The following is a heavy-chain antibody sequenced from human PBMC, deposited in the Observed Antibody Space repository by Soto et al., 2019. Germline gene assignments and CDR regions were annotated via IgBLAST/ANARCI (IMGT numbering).Heavy chain of an antibody. CDR3: ARATEKVYGMDV. CDR2: IYYSGST. CDR1: GGSISSGDYY. V-gene: IGHV4-30-4*01. J-gene: IGHJ6*02. Sequence: SETLSLTCTVSGGSISSGDYYWSWIRQPPGKGLEWIGYIYYSGSTYYNPSLKSRVTISVDTSKNQFSLKLSSVTAADTAVYYCARATEKVYGMDVWGQGTTVTVSS. D-gene: IGHD4-4*01.